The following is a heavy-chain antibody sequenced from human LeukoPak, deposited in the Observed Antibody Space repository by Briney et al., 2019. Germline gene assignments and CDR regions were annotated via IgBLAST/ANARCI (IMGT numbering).Heavy chain of an antibody. V-gene: IGHV4-39*07. Sequence: SETLSLTCTVSGGSISSSSYYWGWIRQPPGKGLEWIGSIYYSGSTYYNPSLKSRVTISVDTSKNQFYLKLSSVSAADTAVYYCARALRVRYAYYFDYWGQGTLVTVSS. J-gene: IGHJ4*02. CDR1: GGSISSSSYY. CDR2: IYYSGST. CDR3: ARALRVRYAYYFDY. D-gene: IGHD3-16*01.